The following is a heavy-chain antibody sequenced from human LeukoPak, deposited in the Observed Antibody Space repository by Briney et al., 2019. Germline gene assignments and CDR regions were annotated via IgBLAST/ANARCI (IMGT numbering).Heavy chain of an antibody. CDR1: GGSISSSSYY. D-gene: IGHD3-16*01. CDR3: AKAVITFGGAVAKGFDC. CDR2: IYYSGST. V-gene: IGHV4-39*07. Sequence: PSETLSLTCTVSGGSISSSSYYWGWIRQPPGKGLEWIGSIYYSGSTDYNPSLKSRVTMSLDTSKNQFSLNLSSVTAADTAVYYCAKAVITFGGAVAKGFDCWGQGTLVTVSS. J-gene: IGHJ4*02.